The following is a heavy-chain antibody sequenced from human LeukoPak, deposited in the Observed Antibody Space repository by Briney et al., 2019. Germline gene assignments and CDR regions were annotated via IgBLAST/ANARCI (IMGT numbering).Heavy chain of an antibody. CDR1: GGSISSSTYH. CDR3: ARASSGSYDGPFDY. Sequence: SQTLSLTCTVCGGSISSSTYHWASIRQPPGKGLEWIGSIYYSGSTYYNPSLKSRVTISVDTSKNQFSQNLSSVTAADTAVYYRARASSGSYDGPFDYWGQGTLVTVSS. V-gene: IGHV4-39*07. CDR2: IYYSGST. J-gene: IGHJ4*02. D-gene: IGHD1-26*01.